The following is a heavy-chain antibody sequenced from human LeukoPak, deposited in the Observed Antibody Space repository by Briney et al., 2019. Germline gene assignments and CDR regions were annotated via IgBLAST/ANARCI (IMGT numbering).Heavy chain of an antibody. J-gene: IGHJ3*02. CDR2: ISSSSSYI. CDR1: GFTFSSYS. CDR3: ARGTLVVPAANGAFDI. D-gene: IGHD2-2*01. Sequence: PGGSLGLSCAASGFTFSSYSMNWVRQAPGKGLEWVSSISSSSSYIYYADSVKGRFTISRDNAKNSLYLQMNSLRAEDTAVYYCARGTLVVPAANGAFDIWGQETMVTVSS. V-gene: IGHV3-21*01.